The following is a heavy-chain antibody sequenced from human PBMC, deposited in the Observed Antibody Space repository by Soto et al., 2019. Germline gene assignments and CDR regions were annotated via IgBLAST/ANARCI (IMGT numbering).Heavy chain of an antibody. CDR1: GFTFSGYA. CDR3: ARVRAEWGWYFDY. Sequence: QVQLVESGGGVVQPGRSLRLSCAASGFTFSGYAMHWVRQAPGKGLEWVAIISYDGSNRYYADSVKGRFTISRDSSRSTLYLQLNSLRAEDTAMYYCARVRAEWGWYFDYWGQGTLVTVSS. D-gene: IGHD1-26*01. J-gene: IGHJ4*02. CDR2: ISYDGSNR. V-gene: IGHV3-30-3*01.